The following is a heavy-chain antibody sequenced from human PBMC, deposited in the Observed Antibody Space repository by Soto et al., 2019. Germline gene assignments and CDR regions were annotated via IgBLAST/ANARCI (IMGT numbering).Heavy chain of an antibody. CDR3: ARCYCSVGSCYTCWHFDL. CDR1: GYTFNNYG. CDR2: IGPYNGNT. V-gene: IGHV1-18*01. J-gene: IGHJ2*01. D-gene: IGHD2-15*01. Sequence: QVPLVQSGAEVKKPGASVKVSCKASGYTFNNYGIIWVRQAPGQGLEWMGWIGPYNGNTDHAQNFQGRVTMTTDTSTNTAYMELSSLRSDDTDLYYCARCYCSVGSCYTCWHFDLWGRGTLVTVSS.